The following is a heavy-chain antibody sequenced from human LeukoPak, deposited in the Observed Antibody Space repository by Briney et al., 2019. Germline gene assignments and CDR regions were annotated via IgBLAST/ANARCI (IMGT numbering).Heavy chain of an antibody. CDR2: IYPGDSDT. Sequence: GESLRISCKGSGYSFTSYWIGWVRQMPGKGLEWMGIIYPGDSDTRYSPSFQGQVTISADKSISTAYLQWSSLKASDTAMYYCARTSIAARPALYGMDAWGQGTTVTVSS. CDR3: ARTSIAARPALYGMDA. J-gene: IGHJ6*02. D-gene: IGHD6-6*01. V-gene: IGHV5-51*01. CDR1: GYSFTSYW.